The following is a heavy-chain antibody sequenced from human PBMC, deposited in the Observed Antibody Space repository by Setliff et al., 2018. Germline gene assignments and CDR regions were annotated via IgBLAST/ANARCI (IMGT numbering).Heavy chain of an antibody. CDR1: GFSFSSYE. CDR3: AREPSMGSSGWEHFDY. D-gene: IGHD6-19*01. Sequence: GGSLRLSCAASGFSFSSYEMNWVRQAPGKGLEWVSYIGSSGSNIYYADSVKGPFTISRDNAKNSLYLQMSSLRVADTAVYYCAREPSMGSSGWEHFDYWGQGTLVTVSS. CDR2: IGSSGSNI. J-gene: IGHJ4*02. V-gene: IGHV3-48*03.